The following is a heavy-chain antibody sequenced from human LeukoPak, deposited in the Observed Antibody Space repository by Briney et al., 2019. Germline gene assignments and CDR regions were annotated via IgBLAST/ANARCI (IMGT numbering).Heavy chain of an antibody. CDR2: IKQDGSKN. V-gene: IGHV3-7*01. CDR3: ARDGTPIHGSGWVYMDV. CDR1: GFTFSSYW. J-gene: IGHJ6*04. Sequence: GGSLRLSCAASGFTFSSYWMSWVRQAPGKGLEWVANIKQDGSKNYYVDSVKGRFTISRDNPKNSLYLQMDSLRAEDTAVYYCARDGTPIHGSGWVYMDVWGKGTTVTISS. D-gene: IGHD6-25*01.